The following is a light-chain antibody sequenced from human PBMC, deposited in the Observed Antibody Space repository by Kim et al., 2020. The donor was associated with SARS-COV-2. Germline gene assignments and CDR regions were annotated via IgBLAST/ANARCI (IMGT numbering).Light chain of an antibody. CDR2: VEERGNY. CDR3: ETWDTHVV. V-gene: IGLV4-60*03. Sequence: GSSVKLTCTLSSGHTTYMIAWLQQQPGKAPRYLMDVEERGNYVSGSGIPDRFSGSSSGADRYLTISNVQSDDEAEYYCETWDTHVVFGGGTQLTVL. J-gene: IGLJ2*01. CDR1: SGHTTYM.